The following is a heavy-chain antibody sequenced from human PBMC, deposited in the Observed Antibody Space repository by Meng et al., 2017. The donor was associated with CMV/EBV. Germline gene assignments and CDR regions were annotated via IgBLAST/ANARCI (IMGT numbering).Heavy chain of an antibody. Sequence: SETLSLTCAVYGGFFSGYYWSWIRQPPGKGLEWIGEINHSVSNNYNPSLKSRVTISVDTSKNQFSLKLSSVTAADTAVYYCTRKAFAYYYGSGNLKTRAFDIWGQGTMVTVSS. V-gene: IGHV4-34*01. D-gene: IGHD3-10*01. CDR1: GGFFSGYY. CDR2: INHSVSN. CDR3: TRKAFAYYYGSGNLKTRAFDI. J-gene: IGHJ3*02.